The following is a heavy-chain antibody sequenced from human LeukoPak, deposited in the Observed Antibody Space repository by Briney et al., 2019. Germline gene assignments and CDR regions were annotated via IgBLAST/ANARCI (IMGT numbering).Heavy chain of an antibody. Sequence: GGSLRLSCAASGFTLGTYDMYWVRQAPGKGLECVSSISRSGGSTYYADSVKGRFSISRDNSKNTLYLQMSSLRADDTAVYYCSKKGQSEDYGKPGWGQGTLVTVSS. D-gene: IGHD4-17*01. CDR1: GFTLGTYD. V-gene: IGHV3-23*01. CDR2: ISRSGGST. CDR3: SKKGQSEDYGKPG. J-gene: IGHJ4*02.